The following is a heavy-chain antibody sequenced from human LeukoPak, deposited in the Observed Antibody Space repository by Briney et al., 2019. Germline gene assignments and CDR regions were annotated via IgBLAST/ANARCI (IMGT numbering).Heavy chain of an antibody. CDR3: ARDCRTVTLKKGDAFDI. Sequence: ASVKVSCKASGYTFAGYGISWVRQAPGQGLEWMGWISAFNGNTNYAQKVQGRVSMTTDTSTNTAYMELTSLRSDDTAVYYCARDCRTVTLKKGDAFDIWGQGTMVTVSS. CDR1: GYTFAGYG. CDR2: ISAFNGNT. V-gene: IGHV1-18*01. J-gene: IGHJ3*02. D-gene: IGHD4-17*01.